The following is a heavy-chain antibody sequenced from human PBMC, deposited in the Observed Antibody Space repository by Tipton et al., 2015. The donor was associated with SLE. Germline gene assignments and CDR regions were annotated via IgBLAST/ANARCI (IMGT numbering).Heavy chain of an antibody. V-gene: IGHV4-39*07. D-gene: IGHD3-16*01. Sequence: TLSLTCTVSGDSISNHNYYWGWIRQPQGKGLEWNGNINYSGTTYYNPSHKTRITISVDTSKIQFSLRLTSVTASDTAMYYCARAIGANFFNFWGQGTLVTVSS. J-gene: IGHJ4*02. CDR2: INYSGTT. CDR1: GDSISNHNYY. CDR3: ARAIGANFFNF.